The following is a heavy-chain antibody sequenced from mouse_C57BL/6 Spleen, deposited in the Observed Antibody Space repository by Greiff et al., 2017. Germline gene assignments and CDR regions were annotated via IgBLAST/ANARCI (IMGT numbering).Heavy chain of an antibody. Sequence: VQLMESGPGLVQPSQSLSITCTASGFSLTSYDVHWVRQTPGKGLEWLGVIWCGGSTDYYAAFISRLSISKDNSKSQVFFKMNSLQADDTAIYYCAREGNPLLFVFGYWGNGTLVTV. V-gene: IGHV2-2*01. CDR1: GFSLTSYD. D-gene: IGHD1-1*02. CDR2: IWCGGST. J-gene: IGHJ3*02. CDR3: AREGNPLLFVFGY.